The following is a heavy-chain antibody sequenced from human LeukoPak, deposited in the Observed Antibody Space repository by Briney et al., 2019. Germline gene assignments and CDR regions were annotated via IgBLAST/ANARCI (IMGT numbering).Heavy chain of an antibody. CDR2: IYTNGDT. CDR3: ARERRDDYVSFDY. V-gene: IGHV4-4*07. Sequence: SETLSLTCSVSGASFSTNYWSWLRQPAGKGLEWIGRIYTNGDTNYNPSLKSRVTMSVDTSTNQFSLKLSSVTAADTAVYYCARERRDDYVSFDYWGQGTLVSVSS. CDR1: GASFSTNY. D-gene: IGHD4-17*01. J-gene: IGHJ4*02.